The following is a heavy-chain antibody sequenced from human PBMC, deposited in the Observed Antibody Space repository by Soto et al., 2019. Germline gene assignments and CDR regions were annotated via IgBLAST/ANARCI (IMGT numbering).Heavy chain of an antibody. CDR1: GFTLSNYA. CDR2: ISSDGNT. J-gene: IGHJ5*02. D-gene: IGHD6-25*01. V-gene: IGHV3-23*01. CDR3: TKRNSGAAAGFDP. Sequence: EVQLLESGGGLVQPGGSLRLSCAASGFTLSNYAMSWVRQAPGKGLDWVSAISSDGNTYYGDSVKGRFTISRDNSKNTLYLQMNSLRVEDTALYYCTKRNSGAAAGFDPWGLGTLVTVSS.